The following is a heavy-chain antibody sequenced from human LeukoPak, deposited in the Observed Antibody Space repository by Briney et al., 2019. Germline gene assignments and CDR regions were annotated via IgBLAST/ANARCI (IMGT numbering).Heavy chain of an antibody. CDR1: GGSISSYY. CDR3: ARGAGRFDP. Sequence: SETQSLTCTVSGGSISSYYWSWIRQPPGKGLEWIGYIYYSGSTNYNPSLKSRVTISVDTSKNQFSLKLSSVTAADTAVYYCARGAGRFDPWGQGTLVTVSS. CDR2: IYYSGST. J-gene: IGHJ5*02. V-gene: IGHV4-59*12.